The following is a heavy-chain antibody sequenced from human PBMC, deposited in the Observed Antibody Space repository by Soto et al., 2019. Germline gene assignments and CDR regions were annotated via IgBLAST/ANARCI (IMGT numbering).Heavy chain of an antibody. J-gene: IGHJ4*02. CDR3: ASPRYGGNTYDY. V-gene: IGHV4-30-4*01. CDR1: GGPISSGDYY. D-gene: IGHD4-17*01. Sequence: SETLSLTCTVSGGPISSGDYYWSWIRQPPGKGLEWIGYIYYSGSTYYNPSLKSRVTISVDTSKNQFSLKLSSVTAADTAVYYCASPRYGGNTYDYWGQGTLVTVSS. CDR2: IYYSGST.